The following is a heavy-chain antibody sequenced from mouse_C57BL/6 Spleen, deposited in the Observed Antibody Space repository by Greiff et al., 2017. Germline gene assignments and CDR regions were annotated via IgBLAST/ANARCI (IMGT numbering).Heavy chain of an antibody. D-gene: IGHD1-1*01. Sequence: VKLQESGAELMKPGASVKLSCKATGYTFTGYWIEWVKQRPGHGLEWIGEILPGSGSTNYNEKFKGKATFTADTSSNTAYMQLSSLTTEDSAIYYCARGDTTVVAPYYYAMDYWGQGTSVTVSS. V-gene: IGHV1-9*01. CDR1: GYTFTGYW. J-gene: IGHJ4*01. CDR3: ARGDTTVVAPYYYAMDY. CDR2: ILPGSGST.